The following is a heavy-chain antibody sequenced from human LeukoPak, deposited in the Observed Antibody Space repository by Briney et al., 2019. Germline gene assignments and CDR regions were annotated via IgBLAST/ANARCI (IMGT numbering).Heavy chain of an antibody. V-gene: IGHV3-30*01. D-gene: IGHD3-3*01. Sequence: PGGSLRLSCAASGFNLSSYAMHWVRQAPGKGLEWVTVISSDGSNKYYADSVKGRFTIPRDNSKNTLYLQMNSLRTEDTAVYYCARSLRFLEWSPNWFDPWGQGTLVTVAS. CDR1: GFNLSSYA. CDR3: ARSLRFLEWSPNWFDP. CDR2: ISSDGSNK. J-gene: IGHJ5*02.